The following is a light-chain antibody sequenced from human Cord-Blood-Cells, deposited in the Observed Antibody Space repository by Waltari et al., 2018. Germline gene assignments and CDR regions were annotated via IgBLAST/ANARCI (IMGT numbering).Light chain of an antibody. Sequence: EIQMTQSPSTRSASVGNRVTITCRASQSISSWLAWYQQKPGKAPKLLIYKASSLESGVPSRFSGSGSGTEFTLTISSLQPDDFATYYCQQYNSYSRTFGQGTKVEIK. CDR1: QSISSW. CDR3: QQYNSYSRT. CDR2: KAS. J-gene: IGKJ1*01. V-gene: IGKV1-5*03.